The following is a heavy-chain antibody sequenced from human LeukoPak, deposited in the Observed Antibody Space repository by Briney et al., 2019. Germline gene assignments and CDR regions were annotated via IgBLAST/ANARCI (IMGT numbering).Heavy chain of an antibody. CDR1: GGPISSSNYY. J-gene: IGHJ5*02. CDR3: ARVYNWFDP. CDR2: IYYSGST. V-gene: IGHV4-39*01. Sequence: SETLSLTCTVSGGPISSSNYYWGWIRQPPGKGLEWIGNIYYSGSTYYNPSLKSRVTISVDTSKNQFSLKLSSVTAADTAVYYCARVYNWFDPWGQGTLVTVSS.